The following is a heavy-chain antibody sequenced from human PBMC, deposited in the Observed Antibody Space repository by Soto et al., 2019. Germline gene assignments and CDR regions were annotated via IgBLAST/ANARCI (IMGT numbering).Heavy chain of an antibody. V-gene: IGHV3-23*01. CDR3: AKDQLGNIAAHPPSQDYYYYYGMDV. CDR1: GFTFSSQA. Sequence: PGGSQRLSCEASGFTFSSQAMSWVRQAPGKGLEWVSAISGSGGSTYYADSVKGRFTISRDNSKNTLYLQMNSLRAEDTAVYYCAKDQLGNIAAHPPSQDYYYYYGMDVWGQGTTVTVSS. CDR2: ISGSGGST. D-gene: IGHD6-13*01. J-gene: IGHJ6*02.